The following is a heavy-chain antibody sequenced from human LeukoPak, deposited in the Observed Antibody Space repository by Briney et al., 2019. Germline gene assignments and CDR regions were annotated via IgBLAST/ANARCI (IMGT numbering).Heavy chain of an antibody. CDR3: ARGPMVVVPAAIHSHYYYMDV. D-gene: IGHD2-2*02. V-gene: IGHV1-69*13. CDR2: IIPIFGTA. Sequence: SVKVSCKASGGTFSSYAISWVRQAPGQGLEWMGGIIPIFGTANYAQKFQGRVTITADESTSTAYMELSSLRSEDTAVYYCARGPMVVVPAAIHSHYYYMDVWGKGTTVTVSS. CDR1: GGTFSSYA. J-gene: IGHJ6*03.